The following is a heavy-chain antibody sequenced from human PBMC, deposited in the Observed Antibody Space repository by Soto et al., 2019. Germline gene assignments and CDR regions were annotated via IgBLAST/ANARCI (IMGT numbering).Heavy chain of an antibody. V-gene: IGHV4-31*03. CDR2: IYYSGNT. CDR1: GGSISSGGYY. J-gene: IGHJ6*02. CDR3: ARDSPYYSGMDV. Sequence: QVQLQESGPGLVKPSETLSLTCTVSGGSISSGGYYWSWIRQHPGKGLEWIGYIYYSGNTYYNPSLKSRITISVDMSKNQVSLRLTSVTAADTAVYYCARDSPYYSGMDVWDQGTTVTVSS.